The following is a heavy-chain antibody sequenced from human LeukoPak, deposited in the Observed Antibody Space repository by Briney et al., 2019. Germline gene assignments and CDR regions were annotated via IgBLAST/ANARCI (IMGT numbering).Heavy chain of an antibody. CDR2: IYDSGNT. D-gene: IGHD2-21*01. Sequence: SETLSLTCTVPGGSISSYYWSWIRQPPGKGLEWIGYIYDSGNTNYNPSLKSRVTIPVDTSKNQFSLKVRSVTAADTAVYYCAKGEGDYWGQGTLVTVSS. V-gene: IGHV4-59*01. J-gene: IGHJ4*02. CDR1: GGSISSYY. CDR3: AKGEGDY.